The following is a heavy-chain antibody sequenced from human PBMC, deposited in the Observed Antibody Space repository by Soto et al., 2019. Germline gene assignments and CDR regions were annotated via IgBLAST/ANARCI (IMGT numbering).Heavy chain of an antibody. V-gene: IGHV3-30-3*01. CDR1: GFTFSRHT. Sequence: QVQLVESGGGVVQPGRSLRLSCAASGFTFSRHTMHWVRQAPGKGLEWVAAISDDGSNTYYADSVKGRFTISRDNPKNTLYLQMNSLSSEDTAVQHCAREVYYDFWSGFNTHPYYFDAWGQGTLVTVSS. J-gene: IGHJ4*02. CDR2: ISDDGSNT. D-gene: IGHD3-3*01. CDR3: AREVYYDFWSGFNTHPYYFDA.